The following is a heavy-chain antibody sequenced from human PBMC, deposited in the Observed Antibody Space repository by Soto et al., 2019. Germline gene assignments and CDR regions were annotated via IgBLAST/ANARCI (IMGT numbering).Heavy chain of an antibody. CDR3: ARVHCSAGTCLDGLDF. CDR2: IYYRSKWFH. J-gene: IGHJ6*02. D-gene: IGHD2-15*01. V-gene: IGHV6-1*01. Sequence: SQTLSLTCVTSGDSVSSNGACWNWIRQSPLRGLQWLGRIYYRSKWFHDYAASVESRMAINPDTSRNQFSLQLNYVTPEDTAVYYCARVHCSAGTCLDGLDFWGQGTTVTVSS. CDR1: GDSVSSNGAC.